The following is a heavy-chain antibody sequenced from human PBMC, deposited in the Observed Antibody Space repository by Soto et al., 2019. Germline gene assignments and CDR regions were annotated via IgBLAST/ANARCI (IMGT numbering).Heavy chain of an antibody. V-gene: IGHV4-30-2*01. J-gene: IGHJ4*02. CDR1: VGSISSGGYS. CDR2: IYHSGST. Sequence: ILCVPCTFSVGSISSGGYSWSWIRQPPGKGLEWIGYIYHSGSTYYNPSLKSRVTISLDRSKNHFSLKLSSVSAADTAVYYCARDQWLVLDYWGQGTLVTVSS. CDR3: ARDQWLVLDY. D-gene: IGHD6-19*01.